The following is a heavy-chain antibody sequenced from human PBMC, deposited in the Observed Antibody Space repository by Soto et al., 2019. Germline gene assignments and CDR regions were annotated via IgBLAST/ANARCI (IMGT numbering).Heavy chain of an antibody. V-gene: IGHV1-2*02. CDR1: GYTFTALY. CDR3: TRGYSYGYLGWFDP. J-gene: IGHJ5*02. Sequence: ASVKVSFKASGYTFTALYMNWVGQAPGQVLEGMGGVNPNTGLTRYAQKFQDRVTITRDTSINTAYMELRGLTSDDTAVYYCTRGYSYGYLGWFDPWGQGTMVTVSS. D-gene: IGHD5-18*01. CDR2: VNPNTGLT.